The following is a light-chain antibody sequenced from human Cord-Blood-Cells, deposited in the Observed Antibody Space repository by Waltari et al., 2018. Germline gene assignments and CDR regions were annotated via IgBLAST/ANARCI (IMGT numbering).Light chain of an antibody. CDR2: KAS. V-gene: IGKV1-5*03. J-gene: IGKJ2*01. Sequence: DIQMTQSPSTLSASVGDRVTITCRASQRISSWLAWYQQKPGKAPKILIYKASSLESGIPSRFSGSGSGTEFTLTISSLQADDFATYYCQQYNSYSMYTFGQGTKLEIK. CDR3: QQYNSYSMYT. CDR1: QRISSW.